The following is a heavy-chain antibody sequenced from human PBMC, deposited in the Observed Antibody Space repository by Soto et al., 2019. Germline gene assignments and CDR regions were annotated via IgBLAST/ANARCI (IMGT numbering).Heavy chain of an antibody. Sequence: VQLVQSGAEVKKPGSSVKVSCKASGGNFSSYAISWVRQAPGQGLEWMGGIIPIFGTANYAQKFQGSVTITADESTRTAYRELSRLRSEDTAVYYCARPGSSWAYFDYWGQGNLVTVSS. CDR3: ARPGSSWAYFDY. CDR1: GGNFSSYA. CDR2: IIPIFGTA. J-gene: IGHJ4*02. V-gene: IGHV1-69*01. D-gene: IGHD6-13*01.